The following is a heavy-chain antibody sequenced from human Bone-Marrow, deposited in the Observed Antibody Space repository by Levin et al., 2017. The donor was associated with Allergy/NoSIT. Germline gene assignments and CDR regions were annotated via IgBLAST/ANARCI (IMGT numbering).Heavy chain of an antibody. V-gene: IGHV3-30*03. D-gene: IGHD2-21*01. CDR2: ISEDGHKK. CDR3: ARCLLWSGPYDGKGITPWGAADI. Sequence: SGGSLRLSCAASGFSFQSYGTHWLRQAPGEGLEWVALISEDGHKKYYSDSVKGRFIISRDNPKNIMYLEMNSLRPEDTAVYYCARCLLWSGPYDGKGITPWGAADIWGQGTMVTVSS. CDR1: GFSFQSYG. J-gene: IGHJ3*02.